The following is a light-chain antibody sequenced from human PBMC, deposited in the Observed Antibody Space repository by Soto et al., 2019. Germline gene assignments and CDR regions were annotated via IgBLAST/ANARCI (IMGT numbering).Light chain of an antibody. J-gene: IGLJ1*01. CDR1: SSDVGGYNY. V-gene: IGLV2-8*01. CDR2: EVS. CDR3: SPYAGSNNLRV. Sequence: QSALTQPPSASGSPGQSVTISCTGTSSDVGGYNYVSWYQQHPGKAPKLMIYEVSKRPSGVPDRFSGSKSGNTASLTVPGLQAEDEADYYCSPYAGSNNLRVFGTGTKVTVL.